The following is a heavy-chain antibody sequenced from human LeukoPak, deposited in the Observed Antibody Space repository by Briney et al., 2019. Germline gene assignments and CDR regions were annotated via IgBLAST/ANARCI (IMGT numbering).Heavy chain of an antibody. CDR2: IYSGGST. V-gene: IGHV3-53*01. J-gene: IGHJ4*02. D-gene: IGHD2-21*01. CDR3: TSLFQNSDY. CDR1: GFTVSSNY. Sequence: GESLKISCAASGFTVSSNYMSWVRQAPGKGLEWVSVIYSGGSTYYADSVKGRFTISRDNSKNTLYLQMNSLRAEDTAVYYCTSLFQNSDYWGQGTLVTVSS.